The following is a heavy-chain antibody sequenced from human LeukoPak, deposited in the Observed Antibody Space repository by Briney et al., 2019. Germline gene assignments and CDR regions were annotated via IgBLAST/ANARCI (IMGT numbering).Heavy chain of an antibody. V-gene: IGHV3-23*01. D-gene: IGHD1/OR15-1a*01. CDR2: ISGSGGST. Sequence: PGGSLRLSCAASGFTFSSYAMSWVRQAPGKGLEWVSAISGSGGSTYYADSVKGRFTISRDNAKNSLYLQMNSLRAEDTAVYYCARGAEQSIGYYFDYWGQGKLVTVSS. CDR3: ARGAEQSIGYYFDY. CDR1: GFTFSSYA. J-gene: IGHJ4*02.